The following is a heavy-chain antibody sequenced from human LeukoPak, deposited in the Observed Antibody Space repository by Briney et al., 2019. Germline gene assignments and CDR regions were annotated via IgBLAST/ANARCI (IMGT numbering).Heavy chain of an antibody. CDR3: ARPHYGDRKGYYGMDV. D-gene: IGHD4-17*01. V-gene: IGHV5-51*01. J-gene: IGHJ6*02. Sequence: GESLKISCKGSGYSFTSYWIGWVRQMPGKGLEWMGIIYPGDSDTRYSPSFQGQVTISADKSISTAYLQWSSLKATDTAMYYCARPHYGDRKGYYGMDVWGQGTTVTVSS. CDR1: GYSFTSYW. CDR2: IYPGDSDT.